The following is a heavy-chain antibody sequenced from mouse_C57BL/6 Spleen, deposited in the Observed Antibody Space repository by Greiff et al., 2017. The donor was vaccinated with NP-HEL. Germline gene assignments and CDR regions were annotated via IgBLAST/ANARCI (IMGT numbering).Heavy chain of an antibody. CDR3: AREGLRRGGFDY. CDR2: IDPSDSYT. D-gene: IGHD2-4*01. Sequence: QVQLQQPGAELVRPGTSVKLSCKASGYTFTSYWMHWVKQRPGQGLEWIGVIDPSDSYTNYNQKFKGKATLTVDTSSSTAYMQLSSLTSEDSAVYYCAREGLRRGGFDYWGQGTTLTVSS. V-gene: IGHV1-59*01. CDR1: GYTFTSYW. J-gene: IGHJ2*01.